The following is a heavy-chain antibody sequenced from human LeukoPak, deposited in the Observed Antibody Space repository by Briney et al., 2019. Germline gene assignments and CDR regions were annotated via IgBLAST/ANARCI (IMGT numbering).Heavy chain of an antibody. J-gene: IGHJ6*02. CDR1: GFTFSSYA. CDR2: ISGSGGST. Sequence: GGSLRLSCAASGFTFSSYAMSWVRQAPGKGLEWVSVISGSGGSTYYADSVKGRFTISRDNSKNTLYLQMNTLRAEDTAVYYCAKSKSSGWLYYYYYGMDVWGQGTTVTVSS. V-gene: IGHV3-23*01. D-gene: IGHD6-19*01. CDR3: AKSKSSGWLYYYYYGMDV.